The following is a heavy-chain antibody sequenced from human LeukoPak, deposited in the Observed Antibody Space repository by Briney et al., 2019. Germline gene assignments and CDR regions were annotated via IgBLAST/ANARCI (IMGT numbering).Heavy chain of an antibody. Sequence: GGSLRLSCAASGFTFSSYAMSWVRQAPGKGLEWVSGISDSGRSTVYADSVKGRFIISRDNSKNTLYLQMNSLRAEDTAVYYCAKVRSYYDILTGYSADFDYWGQGTLVTVSS. CDR1: GFTFSSYA. CDR2: ISDSGRST. V-gene: IGHV3-23*01. J-gene: IGHJ4*02. D-gene: IGHD3-9*01. CDR3: AKVRSYYDILTGYSADFDY.